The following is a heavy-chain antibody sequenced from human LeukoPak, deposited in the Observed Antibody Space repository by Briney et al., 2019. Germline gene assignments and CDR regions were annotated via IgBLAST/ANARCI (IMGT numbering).Heavy chain of an antibody. V-gene: IGHV4-34*01. Sequence: SETLSLTCTVSGGSISSYYWSWIRQPPGKGLEWIGEINHSGSTNSTPSLKSRVTISVATSKNQFSLKLSSVTAADTAVYYCARHLGRVRPFDYWGQGTLVTVSS. J-gene: IGHJ4*02. CDR2: INHSGST. D-gene: IGHD1-26*01. CDR3: ARHLGRVRPFDY. CDR1: GGSISSYY.